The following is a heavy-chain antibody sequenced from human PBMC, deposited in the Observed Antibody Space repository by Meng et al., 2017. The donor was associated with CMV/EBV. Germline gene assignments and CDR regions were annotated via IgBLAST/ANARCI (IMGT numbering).Heavy chain of an antibody. CDR2: INPNSGGT. CDR3: ARDWTIPYYGMDV. D-gene: IGHD3-3*01. CDR1: GYTFTGYY. V-gene: IGHV1-2*02. Sequence: SVQVSCKASGYTFTGYYMHWVRQAPGQGLEWMGWINPNSGGTNYAQKFQGRVTMTRDTSISTAYMELSRLRSDDTAVYYCARDWTIPYYGMDVWGQGTTVTVSS. J-gene: IGHJ6*02.